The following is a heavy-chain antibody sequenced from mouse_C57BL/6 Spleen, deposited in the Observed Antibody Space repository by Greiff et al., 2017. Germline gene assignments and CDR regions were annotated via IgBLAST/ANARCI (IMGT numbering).Heavy chain of an antibody. J-gene: IGHJ2*01. CDR2: INPTSGDT. CDR3: ARDDGVRASFAY. V-gene: IGHV1-7*01. CDR1: GYTFTGYS. Sequence: QVQLQQSGPELVKPGASVKLSCKASGYTFTGYSMHWVKQSPGQGLEWIGYINPTSGDTKYNQKFKGKATLTANKSSSTAYMQLSSLTYEDSAVYYCARDDGVRASFAYWGQGTPLTVSS. D-gene: IGHD3-1*01.